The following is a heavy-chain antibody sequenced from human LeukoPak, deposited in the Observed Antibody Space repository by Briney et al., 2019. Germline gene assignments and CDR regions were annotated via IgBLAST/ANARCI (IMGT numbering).Heavy chain of an antibody. J-gene: IGHJ4*02. CDR2: ISGSGGST. CDR1: GFTFSSYA. Sequence: PGGSLRLSCAASGFTFSSYAMRWVRQAPGRGLEWVSSISGSGGSTYYADSVKGRSTISRDNSKSTLYLQMNSLRAEDTAVYYCAKVSSPLVLRYFDCRLGFLDYWGQGDLVAVS. V-gene: IGHV3-23*01. CDR3: AKVSSPLVLRYFDCRLGFLDY. D-gene: IGHD3-9*01.